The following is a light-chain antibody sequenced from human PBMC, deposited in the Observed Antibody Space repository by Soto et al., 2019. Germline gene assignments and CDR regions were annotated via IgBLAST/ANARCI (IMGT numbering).Light chain of an antibody. Sequence: DIQMTQSPASLSASVGDRVTITCRASQAINKNLNWYRHKLGKAPELLIYDASDSQAGVPSRFSGSGSGADFTLIISGLQPEDFATYYCQQSYNSPYTFGQGIKLEIK. J-gene: IGKJ2*01. CDR1: QAINKN. CDR3: QQSYNSPYT. CDR2: DAS. V-gene: IGKV1-39*01.